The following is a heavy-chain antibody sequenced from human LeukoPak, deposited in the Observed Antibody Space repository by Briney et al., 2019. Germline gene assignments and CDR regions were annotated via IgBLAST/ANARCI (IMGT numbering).Heavy chain of an antibody. J-gene: IGHJ6*02. D-gene: IGHD5-12*01. Sequence: SGGSLRLSCAASGFTFSSYAMSWVRQAPGKGLEWVSLIRNRHMRETKEYVASVEGRFSISRDASKGIVYLQMNSLQTEDTAVYYCTRAGIVAAIGYGMDVWGQGTTVTVSS. V-gene: IGHV3-49*04. CDR1: GFTFSSYA. CDR3: TRAGIVAAIGYGMDV. CDR2: IRNRHMRETK.